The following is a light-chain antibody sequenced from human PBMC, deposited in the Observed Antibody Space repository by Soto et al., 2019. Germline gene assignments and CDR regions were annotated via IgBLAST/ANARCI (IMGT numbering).Light chain of an antibody. Sequence: QSVLTQPPSVSRAPGQRVTISCTGSNSNIGAGYDLHWYQQFPGAAPKLLIFAYTNRPSGVPDRFSGSKSGTSASLAITGLQADDEADYYCQSFDSSLTAWVFGGGTKLTV. J-gene: IGLJ3*02. CDR2: AYT. CDR1: NSNIGAGYD. V-gene: IGLV1-40*01. CDR3: QSFDSSLTAWV.